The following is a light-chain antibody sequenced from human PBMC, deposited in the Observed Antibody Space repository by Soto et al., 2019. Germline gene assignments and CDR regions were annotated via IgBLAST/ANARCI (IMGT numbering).Light chain of an antibody. CDR2: KVS. CDR1: QSLVYRDGNTY. J-gene: IGKJ1*01. Sequence: DVVMTQSPLSLPVTLGQPASISCRSSQSLVYRDGNTYLNWFQQRPGQSPRRLIYKVSNRDSGVPDRFCGSGSGTDFTLKISRVEAEDVGVYYCMQGTHWPWTFGQGTKVEIK. CDR3: MQGTHWPWT. V-gene: IGKV2-30*01.